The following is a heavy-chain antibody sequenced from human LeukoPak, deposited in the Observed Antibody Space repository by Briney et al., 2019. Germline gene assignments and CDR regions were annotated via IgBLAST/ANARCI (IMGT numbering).Heavy chain of an antibody. J-gene: IGHJ6*03. Sequence: SETLSLTCTVSGGSISSSSYYWGWIRQPPGKGLECIGSIYYSGSTYYNPSPKSRVTISVDTSKNQFSLKLSSVTAADTAVYYCAREGYSYGWVYYYYYMDVWGKGTTVTISS. CDR3: AREGYSYGWVYYYYYMDV. D-gene: IGHD5-18*01. CDR1: GGSISSSSYY. V-gene: IGHV4-39*07. CDR2: IYYSGST.